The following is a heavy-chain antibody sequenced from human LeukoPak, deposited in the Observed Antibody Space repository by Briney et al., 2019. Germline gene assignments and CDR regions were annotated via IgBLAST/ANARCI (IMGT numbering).Heavy chain of an antibody. CDR3: AKDGGLWVSAHWGDS. CDR2: ITTSDGNT. D-gene: IGHD7-27*01. V-gene: IGHV3-23*01. CDR1: GFTSVNYA. J-gene: IGHJ4*02. Sequence: GGSLRLSCAATGFTSVNYAMSWVRQAPGKGLEWVSTITTSDGNTYYADSVKGRFTVSRDNSKNTLFLQMNSLRAEDTAVYYCAKDGGLWVSAHWGDSWGRGTLVTVSS.